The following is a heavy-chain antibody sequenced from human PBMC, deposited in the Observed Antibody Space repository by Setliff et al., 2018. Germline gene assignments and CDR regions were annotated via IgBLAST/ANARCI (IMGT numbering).Heavy chain of an antibody. V-gene: IGHV3-30*18. CDR3: AKDELDDSDSSAYYDAFDI. CDR1: GFAFDSYA. CDR2: IFHDGRDI. Sequence: GGSLRLSCAASGFAFDSYAMHWVRQAPGKGLEWVAIIFHDGRDIYYGDSVQGRFAISRDNSKNTLYLQTNSLRAEDTAVYYCAKDELDDSDSSAYYDAFDIWGQGTMVTVSS. J-gene: IGHJ3*02. D-gene: IGHD3-22*01.